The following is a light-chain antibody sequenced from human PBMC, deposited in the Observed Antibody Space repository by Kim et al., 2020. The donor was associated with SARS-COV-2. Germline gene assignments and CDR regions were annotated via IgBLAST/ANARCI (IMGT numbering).Light chain of an antibody. Sequence: GQSITISSTGTSSDVGSYKLVSWYQQHPGKAPKLMIYEGSKRPSGVSNRFSGSKSGNTASLTISGLQAEDEADYYCCSYAGSSTLVFGGGTQLTVL. CDR3: CSYAGSSTLV. CDR2: EGS. CDR1: SSDVGSYKL. J-gene: IGLJ2*01. V-gene: IGLV2-23*01.